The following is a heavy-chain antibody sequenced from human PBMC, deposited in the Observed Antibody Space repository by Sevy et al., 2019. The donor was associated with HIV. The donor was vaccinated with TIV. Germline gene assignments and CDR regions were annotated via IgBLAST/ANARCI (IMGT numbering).Heavy chain of an antibody. D-gene: IGHD2-2*01. V-gene: IGHV3-21*01. CDR1: GFTFSDYY. CDR3: ARDGGCSSTSCLLYFDS. CDR2: ISGRSSYI. J-gene: IGHJ4*02. Sequence: GGSLRLSCAASGFTFSDYYMNWVRQAPGKGLEWASSISGRSSYIHYADSVRGRFTISRDNAKNSLYLQMNSLRVDDTAVYFCARDGGCSSTSCLLYFDSWGQGALVTVSS.